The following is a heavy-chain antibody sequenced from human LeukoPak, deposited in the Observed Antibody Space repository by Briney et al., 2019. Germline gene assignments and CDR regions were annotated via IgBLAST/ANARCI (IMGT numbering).Heavy chain of an antibody. CDR2: ISYDGSNK. J-gene: IGHJ4*02. CDR3: ARDPDMRYCSGGSCYSFDY. CDR1: GFTFSSYA. D-gene: IGHD2-15*01. Sequence: GGSLRLSCAASGFTFSSYAMHWVRQAPGKGREGVAVISYDGSNKYYADSVKGRFTISRDNSKNTLYLQRNSLRAKDTAVYYCARDPDMRYCSGGSCYSFDYWGQGTLVTVSS. V-gene: IGHV3-30*04.